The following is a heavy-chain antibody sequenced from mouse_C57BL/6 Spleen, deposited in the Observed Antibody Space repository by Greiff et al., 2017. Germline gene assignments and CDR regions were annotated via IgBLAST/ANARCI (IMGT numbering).Heavy chain of an antibody. J-gene: IGHJ3*01. Sequence: EVQLQQSGAELVRPGASVKLSCTASGFNIKDDYMHWVKQRPEQGLEWIGWIDPENGDTEYASQFQGKANIPADTSSNTASLQLSSLTSEDTAGYYWTKKREDSAGYWFAYWGQGTLVTVSA. V-gene: IGHV14-4*01. D-gene: IGHD3-2*02. CDR1: GFNIKDDY. CDR3: TKKREDSAGYWFAY. CDR2: IDPENGDT.